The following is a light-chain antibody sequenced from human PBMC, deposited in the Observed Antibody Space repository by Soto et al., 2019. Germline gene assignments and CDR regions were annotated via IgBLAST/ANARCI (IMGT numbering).Light chain of an antibody. Sequence: QSALTQPPSASGSPGQSVTISCTGTSSDIGGYNYVSWYQQHPDKAPKLMIYEVTQRPSGVPDRFSGSKSGNTASLTVSGLQSEDDADYYCGSRTADNHLVVFGGGTQLTVL. V-gene: IGLV2-8*01. CDR3: GSRTADNHLVV. CDR1: SSDIGGYNY. CDR2: EVT. J-gene: IGLJ3*02.